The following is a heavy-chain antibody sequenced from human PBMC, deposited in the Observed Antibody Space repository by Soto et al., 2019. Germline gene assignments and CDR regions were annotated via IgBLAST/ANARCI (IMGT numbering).Heavy chain of an antibody. CDR2: ISGTGGST. CDR3: AKDRLGGNFDY. V-gene: IGHV3-23*01. Sequence: EVQLLDSGGGLVQPGGSLRLSCAASGFTFNNYAMNWVRQAPGKGLEWVATISGTGGSTYYADSVKGRFTNSRDKSENTLYLQMNSLGVEDTAVYYCAKDRLGGNFDYWGQGTQVTVSS. J-gene: IGHJ4*02. CDR1: GFTFNNYA.